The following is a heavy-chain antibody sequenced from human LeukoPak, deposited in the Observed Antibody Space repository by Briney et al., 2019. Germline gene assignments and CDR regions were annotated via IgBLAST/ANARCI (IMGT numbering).Heavy chain of an antibody. CDR3: ARDRPFYDILTGYYTSDY. Sequence: ASVKVSCKASGYTFTSYGISWVRQAPGQGLEWMGXXXXYNGNTNYAQKLQGRVTMTTDTSTSTAYMELRSLRSDDTAVYYCARDRPFYDILTGYYTSDYWGQGTLVTVSS. D-gene: IGHD3-9*01. V-gene: IGHV1-18*01. CDR1: GYTFTSYG. J-gene: IGHJ4*02. CDR2: XXXYNGNT.